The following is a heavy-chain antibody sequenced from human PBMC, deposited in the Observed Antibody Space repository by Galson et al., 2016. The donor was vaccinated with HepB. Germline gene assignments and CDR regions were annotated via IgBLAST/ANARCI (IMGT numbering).Heavy chain of an antibody. Sequence: SLRLSCAVSGLTLSNYNMNWVRQAPGKGLEWVAFISDSSTYISYGETMKGRFTVSRDNAKNSLYLQMNSLSAEDTGLYYCAAERFSGSPLGYWGQGSRVTVSS. J-gene: IGHJ1*01. CDR1: GLTLSNYN. CDR3: AAERFSGSPLGY. D-gene: IGHD1-26*01. CDR2: ISDSSTYI. V-gene: IGHV3-21*01.